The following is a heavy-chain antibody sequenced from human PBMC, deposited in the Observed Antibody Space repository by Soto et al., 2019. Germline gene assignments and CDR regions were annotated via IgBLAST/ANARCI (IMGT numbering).Heavy chain of an antibody. J-gene: IGHJ4*02. V-gene: IGHV3-30*18. D-gene: IGHD6-6*01. Sequence: GGSLRLSCAASGFTFSSYGMHWVRQAPGKGLEWVAVISYDGSNKYYADSVKGRFTISRDNSKNTLYLQMNSLRAEDTAVYYCAKDGPSSSSTREVGTIDYWGQGTLVTVSS. CDR1: GFTFSSYG. CDR3: AKDGPSSSSTREVGTIDY. CDR2: ISYDGSNK.